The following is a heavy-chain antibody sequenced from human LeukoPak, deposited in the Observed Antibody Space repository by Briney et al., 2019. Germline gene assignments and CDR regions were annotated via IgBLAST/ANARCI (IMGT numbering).Heavy chain of an antibody. CDR3: ARHLSGVTGYTYGRGIDY. D-gene: IGHD5-18*01. CDR1: GFTFSSYW. V-gene: IGHV3-7*01. J-gene: IGHJ4*02. Sequence: GGSLRLSCAASGFTFSSYWMSWVRQAPGKGLEWVANIKKDGSEKYYVDSAKGRFTISRDNAKTSLYLQMNSLRAEDTAAYYCARHLSGVTGYTYGRGIDYWGQGTLVTVSS. CDR2: IKKDGSEK.